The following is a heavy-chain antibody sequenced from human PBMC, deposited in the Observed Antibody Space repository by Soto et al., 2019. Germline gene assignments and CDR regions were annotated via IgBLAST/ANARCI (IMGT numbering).Heavy chain of an antibody. D-gene: IGHD3-22*01. Sequence: SETLSLTCTVSGGSISSGGYYWSWIRQHPGKGLEWIGYIYYSGSTYYNPSLKSRVTISVDTSKNQFSLKLSSVIAADTAVYYCARDRGYYDSSGYYAIDAFDIWGQGTMVTVSS. CDR2: IYYSGST. J-gene: IGHJ3*02. V-gene: IGHV4-31*03. CDR3: ARDRGYYDSSGYYAIDAFDI. CDR1: GGSISSGGYY.